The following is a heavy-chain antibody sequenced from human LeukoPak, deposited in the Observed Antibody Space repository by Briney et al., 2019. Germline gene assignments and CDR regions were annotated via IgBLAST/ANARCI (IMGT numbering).Heavy chain of an antibody. Sequence: SETLSLTCTVSGDSISNYYWSWIRQPPGKGLDWIGYIYYSGNTNNNTSLKSRVTISVDRSKNQFSLKLSSLTAADTAVYYCARHRQMYYYDTIGPFDYWGQGTLVAVSS. CDR1: GDSISNYY. J-gene: IGHJ4*02. CDR2: IYYSGNT. CDR3: ARHRQMYYYDTIGPFDY. D-gene: IGHD3-22*01. V-gene: IGHV4-59*08.